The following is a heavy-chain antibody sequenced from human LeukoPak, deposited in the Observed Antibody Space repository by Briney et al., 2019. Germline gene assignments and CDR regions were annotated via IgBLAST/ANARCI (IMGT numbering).Heavy chain of an antibody. J-gene: IGHJ6*02. V-gene: IGHV1-46*01. CDR2: INPSGGST. D-gene: IGHD5-18*01. Sequence: GASVKVSCKASGYTFTSYYMHWVRQAPGQGLEWMGIINPSGGSTSYAQKFQGRVTMTRDTSTSTVYMELSSLRSEDTAVYYCARDLRHGYSYVNYYYGMDVWGQGTTVTVSS. CDR3: ARDLRHGYSYVNYYYGMDV. CDR1: GYTFTSYY.